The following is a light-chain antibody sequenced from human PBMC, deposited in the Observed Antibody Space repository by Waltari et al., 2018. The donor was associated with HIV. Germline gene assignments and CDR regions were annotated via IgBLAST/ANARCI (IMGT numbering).Light chain of an antibody. CDR3: ETWDENLIGV. V-gene: IGLV1-44*01. J-gene: IGLJ3*02. Sequence: AVLTPHPPLSGAPGKCVSITCSGIDSYIGRHLVNWYQQLPGMAPRLLIYDTINRHPGVPERFSSARSGASVSLTIRGLQFEDEATYFCETWDENLIGVFGGGTHLTVL. CDR1: DSYIGRHL. CDR2: DTI.